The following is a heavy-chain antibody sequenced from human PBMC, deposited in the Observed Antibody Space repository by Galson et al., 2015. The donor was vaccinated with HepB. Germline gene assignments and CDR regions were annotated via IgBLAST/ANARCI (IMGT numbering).Heavy chain of an antibody. CDR2: ISYDGSNK. V-gene: IGHV3-30*04. CDR1: GFTFSSYA. J-gene: IGHJ4*02. Sequence: SLRLSCAASGFTFSSYAMHWVRQAPGKGLEWVAVISYDGSNKYYADSVKGRFTISRDNSKNTLYLQMNSLRAEDTAVYYCVLTAAGWGPRWGQGTLVTVSS. CDR3: VLTAAGWGPR. D-gene: IGHD6-13*01.